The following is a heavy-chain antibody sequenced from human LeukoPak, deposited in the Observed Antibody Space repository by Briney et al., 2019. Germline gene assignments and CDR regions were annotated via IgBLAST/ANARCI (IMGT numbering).Heavy chain of an antibody. CDR2: ISIDSDYI. CDR1: GGSLGRDS. V-gene: IGHV3-21*01. Sequence: GGALILCCEDPGGSLGRDSMTSVRQAPGKRLDWVSAISIDSDYIYYGESVKGRFTVSRDNAKNSLYLQMNSLRAEDTALYYCVLASYSTTWYLDSWGQGTVVIVSS. D-gene: IGHD6-13*01. CDR3: VLASYSTTWYLDS. J-gene: IGHJ4*02.